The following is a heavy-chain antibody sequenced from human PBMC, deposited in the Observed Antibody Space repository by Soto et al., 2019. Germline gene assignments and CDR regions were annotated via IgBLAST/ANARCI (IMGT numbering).Heavy chain of an antibody. Sequence: ASVKVSCKASGYTFTNSGISWVRQAPGQGLEWMGWISAYNGNTNYAQKLQGRVTITRDTSASTAYMELRSLRSDDTAVYYCAREDYYYGMDVWGQGTTVTVSS. CDR2: ISAYNGNT. V-gene: IGHV1-18*01. CDR3: AREDYYYGMDV. J-gene: IGHJ6*02. CDR1: GYTFTNSG.